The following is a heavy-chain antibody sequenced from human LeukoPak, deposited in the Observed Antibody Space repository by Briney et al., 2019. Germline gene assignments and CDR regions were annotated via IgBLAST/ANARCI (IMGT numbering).Heavy chain of an antibody. J-gene: IGHJ4*02. D-gene: IGHD6-13*01. CDR1: GFTLSRYA. CDR2: ISGSGGST. V-gene: IGHV3-23*01. CDR3: AKGGYSSSWYSPFDY. Sequence: GGSLRLSCAASGFTLSRYAMSWVRQSPGRGLEWVTAISGSGGSTYYADSVKGRFTISRDNSKNTLYLQINSLRAEDTAVYYCAKGGYSSSWYSPFDYWGQGTLVTVSS.